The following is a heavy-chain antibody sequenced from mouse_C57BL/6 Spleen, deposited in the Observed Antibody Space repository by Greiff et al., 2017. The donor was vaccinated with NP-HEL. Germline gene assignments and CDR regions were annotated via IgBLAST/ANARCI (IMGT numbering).Heavy chain of an antibody. CDR1: GFTFSDYY. CDR2: ISNGGGST. V-gene: IGHV5-12*01. J-gene: IGHJ1*03. D-gene: IGHD2-1*01. Sequence: DVKLVESGGGLVQPGGSLKLSCAASGFTFSDYYMYWVRQTPEKRLEWVAYISNGGGSTYYPDTVKGRFTISRDNAKNTLYLQMSRLKSEDKAMYYCARLGGNEYFDVWGTGTTVTVSS. CDR3: ARLGGNEYFDV.